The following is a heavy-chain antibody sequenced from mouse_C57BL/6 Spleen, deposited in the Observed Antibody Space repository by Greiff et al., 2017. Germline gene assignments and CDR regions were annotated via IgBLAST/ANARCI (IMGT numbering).Heavy chain of an antibody. CDR1: GFTFSSYA. V-gene: IGHV5-9-1*02. CDR3: TRDDDYLAY. CDR2: ISSGGDYI. J-gene: IGHJ3*01. Sequence: EVKLEESGEGLVKPGGSLKLSCAASGFTFSSYAMSWVRQTPEKRLEWVAYISSGGDYIYYADTVKGRFTISRDNARNTLYLQMSSLKSEDTAMYYCTRDDDYLAYWGQGTLVTVSA. D-gene: IGHD2-3*01.